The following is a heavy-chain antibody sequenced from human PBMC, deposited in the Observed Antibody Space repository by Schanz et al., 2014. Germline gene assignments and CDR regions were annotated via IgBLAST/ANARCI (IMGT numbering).Heavy chain of an antibody. J-gene: IGHJ4*02. Sequence: VQLVESGGGVVQPGGSLRLSCTASGFTFSDYWMSWVRQAPGKGLEWISYITYNGGTIYYADSVKGRFTISRDNAKNSLYLEMNSLRAEDTALYYCARDRRNADLDYWGQGTLVTVSS. V-gene: IGHV3-48*01. D-gene: IGHD1-1*01. CDR1: GFTFSDYW. CDR2: ITYNGGTI. CDR3: ARDRRNADLDY.